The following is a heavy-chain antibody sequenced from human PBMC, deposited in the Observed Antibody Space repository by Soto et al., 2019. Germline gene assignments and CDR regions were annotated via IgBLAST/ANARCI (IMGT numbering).Heavy chain of an antibody. CDR2: MNPNSGNT. CDR3: ASARYLYGGNSGALAY. J-gene: IGHJ4*02. CDR1: GYTFTSYD. V-gene: IGHV1-8*01. Sequence: QVQLVQSGAEVKKPGASVKGSCKASGYTFTSYDINWVRQATGQGLEWMGWMNPNSGNTGYAQKFQGRVTMTRNTSISTVYMELSSLRSEDTAVYYCASARYLYGGNSGALAYWGQGTLVTVSS. D-gene: IGHD2-21*02.